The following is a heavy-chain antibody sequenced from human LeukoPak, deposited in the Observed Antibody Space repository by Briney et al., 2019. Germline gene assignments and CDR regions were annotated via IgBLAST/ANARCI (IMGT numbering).Heavy chain of an antibody. V-gene: IGHV3-74*01. J-gene: IGHJ3*02. CDR1: GFTFSSYW. CDR2: IKNDGSST. D-gene: IGHD3-22*01. Sequence: PGGSLRLSCAASGFTFSSYWMHWVSQAPGKGLVWVSRIKNDGSSTNYADSVKGRFTISRDNAKNTLYLQMNSLRAEDTAVYYCARGGEDYYDSSGYYFGAYDIWGQGTMVTVSS. CDR3: ARGGEDYYDSSGYYFGAYDI.